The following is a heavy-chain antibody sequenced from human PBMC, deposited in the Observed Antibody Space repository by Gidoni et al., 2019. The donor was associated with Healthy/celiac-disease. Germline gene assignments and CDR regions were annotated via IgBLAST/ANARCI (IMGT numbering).Heavy chain of an antibody. D-gene: IGHD4-4*01. V-gene: IGHV1-69*01. CDR1: GGTFISYS. J-gene: IGHJ6*02. Sequence: QVQLVQSGAEVKKRGSSVKVSCKASGGTFISYSIRWVRQAPGQGLEWMGGIIPISGTANYTQKFQGRVTITADESTSTDYMELGSLRSEDSAVYYCARDLPFNYVGSDYYYGMDVWGQGTTVTVSS. CDR2: IIPISGTA. CDR3: ARDLPFNYVGSDYYYGMDV.